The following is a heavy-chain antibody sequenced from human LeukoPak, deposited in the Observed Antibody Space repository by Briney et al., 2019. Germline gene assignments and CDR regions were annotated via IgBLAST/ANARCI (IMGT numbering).Heavy chain of an antibody. J-gene: IGHJ3*02. Sequence: SETLSLTCTVSGASMSSYYWNWIRQPPGKGLEWIGYVFYTGSTNYNPSLKGRVTISIDMSKNQFSLNLSSVTAADTAVYYCAGDDKDAFDIRGQGTMVTISS. CDR3: AGDDKDAFDI. D-gene: IGHD3-22*01. CDR2: VFYTGST. CDR1: GASMSSYY. V-gene: IGHV4-59*01.